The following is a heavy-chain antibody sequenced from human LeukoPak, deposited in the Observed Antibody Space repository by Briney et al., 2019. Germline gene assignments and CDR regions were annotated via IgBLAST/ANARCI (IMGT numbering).Heavy chain of an antibody. CDR2: VSGSGGST. V-gene: IGHV3-23*01. CDR3: AKVDSSGYQGF. Sequence: GGSLRLSCAASGFTFSIFWMHWVRQAPGKGLEWVSAVSGSGGSTYYADSVKGRFTISRDNSKNTLYLQMNSLRAEDTAVYYCAKVDSSGYQGFWGQGTLVTVSS. CDR1: GFTFSIFW. D-gene: IGHD3-22*01. J-gene: IGHJ4*02.